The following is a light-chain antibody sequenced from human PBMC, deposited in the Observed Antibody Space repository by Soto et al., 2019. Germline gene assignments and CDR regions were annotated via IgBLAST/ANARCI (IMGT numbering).Light chain of an antibody. Sequence: DIQMTQSPSTLYASVGDSLTITCRASHSIRDCLAWYQQKPGKAPQLLIYDASNLESGVPSRFSGSGSGTEFTLTITSLRPDDFATYYCQQYESYSLTFGGGTRVDIK. CDR2: DAS. CDR1: HSIRDC. J-gene: IGKJ4*01. V-gene: IGKV1-5*01. CDR3: QQYESYSLT.